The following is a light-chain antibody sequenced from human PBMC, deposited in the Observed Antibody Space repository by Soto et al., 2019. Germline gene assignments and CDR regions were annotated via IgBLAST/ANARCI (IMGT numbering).Light chain of an antibody. Sequence: QSVLTQPPSASGSPGQSVTISCTGTSSDVGGYDYVSWYQQRPGKAPKLLIHEVTKRPSGVPDRFSGSKSGNTASLTVSVPQAEDEADYYCSSYAGRTLYVFGTGTKVAVL. CDR3: SSYAGRTLYV. J-gene: IGLJ1*01. CDR2: EVT. CDR1: SSDVGGYDY. V-gene: IGLV2-8*01.